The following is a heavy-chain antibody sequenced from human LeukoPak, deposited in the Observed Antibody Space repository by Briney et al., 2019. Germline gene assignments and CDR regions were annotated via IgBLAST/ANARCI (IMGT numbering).Heavy chain of an antibody. CDR2: INPNSGDT. CDR3: ARDYCSSTSCLFDY. CDR1: GYTFTGYH. D-gene: IGHD2-2*01. Sequence: GASVKVSCKASGYTFTGYHMHWERQAPGQGLEWMGRINPNSGDTNNAQKFQGRVTMTRDTSISTAYMDLSRLTSDDTAVYYCARDYCSSTSCLFDYWGQGTLVTVSS. V-gene: IGHV1-2*06. J-gene: IGHJ4*02.